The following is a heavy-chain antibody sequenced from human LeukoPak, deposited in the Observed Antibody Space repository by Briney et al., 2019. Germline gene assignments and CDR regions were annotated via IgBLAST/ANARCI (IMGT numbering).Heavy chain of an antibody. CDR2: INHSGST. V-gene: IGHV4-34*01. D-gene: IGHD1-26*01. J-gene: IGHJ3*02. CDR3: ARELRRSYSDAFDI. CDR1: GGSFSGYY. Sequence: PSETLSLTCAVYGGSFSGYYWSWIRQPPGKGLEWIGEINHSGSTNYNPSLKSRVTISVDTSKNQFSLKLSSVTAADTAVYYCARELRRSYSDAFDIWGQGTMVTVSS.